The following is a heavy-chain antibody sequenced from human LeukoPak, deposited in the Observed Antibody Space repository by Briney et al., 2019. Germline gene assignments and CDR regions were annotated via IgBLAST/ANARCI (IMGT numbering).Heavy chain of an antibody. D-gene: IGHD3-16*01. CDR1: GFTFSSYW. CDR3: ASVPRGKTADAFDI. J-gene: IGHJ3*02. CDR2: IKQDGSEK. Sequence: GGSLRLSCAASGFTFSSYWMSWVRQAPGKGLEWVANIKQDGSEKYYVDSVKGRFTISRDNAKNSLYLQMNSLRAEDTAVYYCASVPRGKTADAFDIWGQGTMVTVSS. V-gene: IGHV3-7*01.